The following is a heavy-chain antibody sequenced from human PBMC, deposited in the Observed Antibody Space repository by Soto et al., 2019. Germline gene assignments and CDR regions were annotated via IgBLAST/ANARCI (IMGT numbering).Heavy chain of an antibody. CDR2: ISYSRST. J-gene: IGHJ4*02. Sequence: PSETLSLTCTVSGDSMTTVGYYWTWTRQHPGQGLEWIGFISYSRSTYSSSSLKGRVAISADTSKNQFSLKLNSVTAADTAVYYCTRWDYWGQGTLVTVSS. V-gene: IGHV4-31*03. CDR3: TRWDY. CDR1: GDSMTTVGYY.